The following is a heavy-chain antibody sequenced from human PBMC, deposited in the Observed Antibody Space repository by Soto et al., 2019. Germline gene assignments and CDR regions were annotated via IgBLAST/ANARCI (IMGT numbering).Heavy chain of an antibody. D-gene: IGHD6-19*01. CDR1: GGSTSSSNW. V-gene: IGHV4-4*02. Sequence: SETLSLTCAVSGGSTSSSNWWTWVRQPPGKGLEWIGEIYHSGSTNYNPSLRSRVTISVDKSQNQFSLKLSSVTAADTAVYYCARAGVAGRFDPWGQGTLVTVSS. CDR2: IYHSGST. CDR3: ARAGVAGRFDP. J-gene: IGHJ5*02.